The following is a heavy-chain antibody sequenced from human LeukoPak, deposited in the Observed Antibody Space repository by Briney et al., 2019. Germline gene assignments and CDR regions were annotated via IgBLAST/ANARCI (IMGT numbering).Heavy chain of an antibody. CDR3: ARSARPRYCSSTSCRYAEYFQH. Sequence: SETLSLTCAVYGGSFSGYYWSWIRQPPGKGLEWTGEINHSGSTNYNPSLKSRVTISVDTSKNQFSLKLSSVTAADTAVYYCARSARPRYCSSTSCRYAEYFQHWGQGTLVTVSS. J-gene: IGHJ1*01. CDR1: GGSFSGYY. V-gene: IGHV4-34*01. D-gene: IGHD2-2*01. CDR2: INHSGST.